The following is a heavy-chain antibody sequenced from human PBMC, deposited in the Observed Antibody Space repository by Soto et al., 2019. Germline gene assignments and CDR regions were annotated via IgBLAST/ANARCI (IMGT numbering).Heavy chain of an antibody. J-gene: IGHJ6*02. CDR1: GYTFSSYD. Sequence: ASVKVSCKASGYTFSSYDINWVRQATGQGLEWMGWMNPNSGQAGYAQKFQGRLTMTRDSSIRTAYMELSNLGSEDTAVYYCARVNYYGSGGDKDFHYHSAMDVWGQVPTVTVSS. CDR2: MNPNSGQA. CDR3: ARVNYYGSGGDKDFHYHSAMDV. D-gene: IGHD3-10*01. V-gene: IGHV1-8*01.